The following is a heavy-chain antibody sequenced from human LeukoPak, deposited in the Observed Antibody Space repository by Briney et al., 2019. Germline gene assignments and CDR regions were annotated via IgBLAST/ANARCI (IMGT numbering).Heavy chain of an antibody. CDR1: GFTFSSYS. CDR2: ISSSSNFV. J-gene: IGHJ5*02. Sequence: GGSLRLSCAASGFTFSSYSMNWVRQAPGKGLEWVSSISSSSNFVSYADSVKGRFTISRDNAKNSLFLQMNSLRAEDTAVYYCASLPYCSGGSCHAEGFDPWGQGTLVTVSS. CDR3: ASLPYCSGGSCHAEGFDP. V-gene: IGHV3-21*01. D-gene: IGHD2-15*01.